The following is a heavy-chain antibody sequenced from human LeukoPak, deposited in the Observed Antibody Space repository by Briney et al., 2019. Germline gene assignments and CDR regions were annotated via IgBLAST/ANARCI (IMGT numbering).Heavy chain of an antibody. D-gene: IGHD1-26*01. CDR2: INWNGGST. CDR1: GFTFDDYG. CDR3: ARHPFPHEEIVGAH. Sequence: GGSLRRSCAASGFTFDDYGMSWVRQAPGKGLEWVSGINWNGGSTGYADSVKGRFTISRDNAKNSLYLQMNSLRAEDTALYYCARHPFPHEEIVGAHWGQGTLVTVSS. V-gene: IGHV3-20*04. J-gene: IGHJ4*02.